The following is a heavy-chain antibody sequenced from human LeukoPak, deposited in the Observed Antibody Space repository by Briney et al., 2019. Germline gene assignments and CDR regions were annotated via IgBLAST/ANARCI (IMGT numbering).Heavy chain of an antibody. CDR3: AREPLYSNYGSYFDY. Sequence: GGSLRLSCAAFGFTFDDYAMHWVRQAPGKGLEWVSGISWNSGSIGYADSVKGRFTISRDNAKNSLYLQMNSLRAEDTAVYYCAREPLYSNYGSYFDYWGQGTLVTVSS. CDR1: GFTFDDYA. V-gene: IGHV3-9*01. CDR2: ISWNSGSI. J-gene: IGHJ4*02. D-gene: IGHD4-11*01.